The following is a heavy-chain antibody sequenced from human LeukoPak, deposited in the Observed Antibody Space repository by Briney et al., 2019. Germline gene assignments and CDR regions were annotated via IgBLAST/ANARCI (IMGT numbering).Heavy chain of an antibody. V-gene: IGHV3-48*03. CDR3: ARGPIVVVPAASYMDV. CDR2: VSSSGTTI. D-gene: IGHD2-2*01. CDR1: GFTFNNYE. J-gene: IGHJ6*03. Sequence: AGGSLRLSCAASGFTFNNYEMNWVRQAPGKGLEWISYVSSSGTTIYYADSVKGRFTISRDNAKNSLYLQLNSLRAEDTAVYYCARGPIVVVPAASYMDVWGKGTTVTISS.